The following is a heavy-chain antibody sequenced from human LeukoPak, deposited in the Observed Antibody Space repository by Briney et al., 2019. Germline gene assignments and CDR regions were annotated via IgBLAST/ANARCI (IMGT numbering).Heavy chain of an antibody. D-gene: IGHD2-21*02. Sequence: GSSVKVSCKASGGTFSSYAISWVRQAPGQGLEWMGGIIPIFGTANYAQKFQGRVTITTDESTSTAYMELSSLRSEDTAVYYCARDQTTAPHSHYYFDYWGQGTLVTVSS. CDR2: IIPIFGTA. CDR1: GGTFSSYA. CDR3: ARDQTTAPHSHYYFDY. J-gene: IGHJ4*02. V-gene: IGHV1-69*05.